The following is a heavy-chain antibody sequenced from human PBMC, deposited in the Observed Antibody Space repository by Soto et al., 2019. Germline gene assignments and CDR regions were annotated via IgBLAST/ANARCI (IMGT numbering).Heavy chain of an antibody. CDR3: ARDRGADAHYYYYNAMDV. CDR2: IRGFSPYT. J-gene: IGHJ6*02. V-gene: IGHV3-21*01. D-gene: IGHD3-16*01. CDR1: GFTFRTYT. Sequence: EVQLVESGGGLVKPGGALRLSCISSGFTFRTYTMHWVLQAPGQGLEWVSGIRGFSPYTFYAESVKGRFTISRDNAKHSPYQQMNVLRAEDTAVYYCARDRGADAHYYYYNAMDVWGHWTTVTASS.